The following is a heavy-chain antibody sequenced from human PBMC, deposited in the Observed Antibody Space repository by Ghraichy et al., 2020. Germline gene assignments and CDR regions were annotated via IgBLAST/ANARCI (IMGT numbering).Heavy chain of an antibody. V-gene: IGHV3-21*01. CDR1: GLMFSPNT. Sequence: GALRLSCVASGLMFSPNTMNWVRQAPGKGLEWVSSIRSSTRYIYYADSVKGRFTISRDNAQNSLYLQMNSLRAEDTAVYYCSRGGGAGTPVLYHMDVWGLGTTVTVSS. CDR3: SRGGGAGTPVLYHMDV. J-gene: IGHJ6*02. CDR2: IRSSTRYI. D-gene: IGHD6-19*01.